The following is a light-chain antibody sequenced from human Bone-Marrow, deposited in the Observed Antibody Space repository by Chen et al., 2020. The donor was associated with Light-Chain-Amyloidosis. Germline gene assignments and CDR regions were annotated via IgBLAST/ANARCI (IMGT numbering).Light chain of an antibody. CDR2: TTN. CDR3: VLYMGSGISV. Sequence: QTFVTSEPSFPFSLGGTVTLTCGLCSGSVSTSSYPSWYQQTPGQAPRTLIYTTNTRSSGAPDLFSGSILGNKAALTITGAQADDESDYYCVLYMGSGISVFGGGTKLTVL. CDR1: SGSVSTSSY. J-gene: IGLJ3*02. V-gene: IGLV8-61*01.